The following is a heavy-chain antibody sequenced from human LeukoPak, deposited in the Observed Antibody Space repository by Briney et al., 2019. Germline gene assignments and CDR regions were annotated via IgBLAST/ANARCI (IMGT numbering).Heavy chain of an antibody. CDR1: GSTFSNHG. V-gene: IGHV3-48*01. J-gene: IGHJ3*02. D-gene: IGHD4-17*01. Sequence: GGSLRLSCAASGSTFSNHGINWVRQAPGKGLEWVSYISSSSSTIHYADSAQGRFTISRDNAKNSLYLQMNSLRAEDTAVYYCARVRGDYLAFDIWGQGTMVIVSS. CDR2: ISSSSSTI. CDR3: ARVRGDYLAFDI.